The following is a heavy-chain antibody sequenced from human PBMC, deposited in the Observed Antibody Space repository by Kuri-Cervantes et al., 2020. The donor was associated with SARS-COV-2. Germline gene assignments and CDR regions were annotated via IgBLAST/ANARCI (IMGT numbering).Heavy chain of an antibody. V-gene: IGHV3-7*01. CDR3: ARDPRAQLGISYYYYMDV. Sequence: GESLKISCAASGFTFNGYWMSWVRQAPGKGLEWVANIKRDGSEEYYVDSVKGRFTISRDNAEDSLYLQMSSLRAEDTAVYYCARDPRAQLGISYYYYMDVWGKGTTVTVSS. CDR1: GFTFNGYW. D-gene: IGHD7-27*01. J-gene: IGHJ6*03. CDR2: IKRDGSEE.